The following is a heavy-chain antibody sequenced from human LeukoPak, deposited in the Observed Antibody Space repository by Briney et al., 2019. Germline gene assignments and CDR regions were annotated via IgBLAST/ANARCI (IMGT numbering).Heavy chain of an antibody. CDR3: ARVGDYGFYFDY. J-gene: IGHJ4*02. D-gene: IGHD4-17*01. V-gene: IGHV3-66*01. Sequence: GGSLRLSCAASGFIFSSYVLYWVRQAPGKGLEWVSVIYSGGSTYYADSVKGRFTISRDNSKNTLYLQMNSLRAEDTAVYYCARVGDYGFYFDYWGQGTLVTVSS. CDR2: IYSGGST. CDR1: GFIFSSYV.